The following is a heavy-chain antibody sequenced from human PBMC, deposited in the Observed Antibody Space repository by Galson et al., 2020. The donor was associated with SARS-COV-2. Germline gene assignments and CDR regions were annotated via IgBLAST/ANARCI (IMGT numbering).Heavy chain of an antibody. D-gene: IGHD5-12*01. CDR2: VEYSGTT. V-gene: IGHV4-59*01. CDR1: GSSISNYY. Sequence: SETLSLTCVVSGSSISNYYWSWIRQPPGKGLQWLGYVEYSGTTTYNPSHDPSLKSRVTISVDTSKNQVSLKLRSVTAADTALYFCARKGGSGYTNWYFDLWGRGTLVTVSS. J-gene: IGHJ2*01. CDR3: ARKGGSGYTNWYFDL.